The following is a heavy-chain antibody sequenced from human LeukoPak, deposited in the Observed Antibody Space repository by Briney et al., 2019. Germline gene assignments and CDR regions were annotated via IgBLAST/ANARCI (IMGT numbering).Heavy chain of an antibody. CDR1: GFTFSSYA. J-gene: IGHJ4*02. CDR2: ISDDGSRQ. D-gene: IGHD6-19*01. CDR3: AREQSGDGWSGFDY. Sequence: PGGSLRLSCAASGFTFSSYAMHWVRQAPGKGLEGVAVISDDGSRQHYADFLEGRITISRDNSKNTVSLQMSSLRTEDTAVYFCAREQSGDGWSGFDYWGQGTLVTVSS. V-gene: IGHV3-30*15.